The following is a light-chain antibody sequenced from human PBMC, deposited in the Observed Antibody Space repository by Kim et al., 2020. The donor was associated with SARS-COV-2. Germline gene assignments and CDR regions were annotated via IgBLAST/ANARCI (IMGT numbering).Light chain of an antibody. J-gene: IGLJ2*01. CDR3: NSRDSSGNHVV. V-gene: IGLV3-19*01. Sequence: SSELTQDSAVSVALGQTVRITCQGDSLRSYYASWYQQKPGQAPVLVIYGKNNRPSGIPDRFSGSSSGNTASLTITGAQAEDEADYYCNSRDSSGNHVVF. CDR1: SLRSYY. CDR2: GKN.